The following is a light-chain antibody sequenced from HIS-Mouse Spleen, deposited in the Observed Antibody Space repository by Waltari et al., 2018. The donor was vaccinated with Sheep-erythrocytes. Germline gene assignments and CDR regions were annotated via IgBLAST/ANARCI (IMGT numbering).Light chain of an antibody. CDR1: NIGSKS. CDR2: DDS. J-gene: IGLJ2*01. Sequence: SYVLTQPPSVSVAPGQTARITCWGTNIGSKSVHWYQQKPGQAPVLVVYDDSDRPSGSPERFSGSNSGNTATLTISRVEAGDEADYYCQVWDSSSDHPVVFGGGTKLTVL. V-gene: IGLV3-21*02. CDR3: QVWDSSSDHPVV.